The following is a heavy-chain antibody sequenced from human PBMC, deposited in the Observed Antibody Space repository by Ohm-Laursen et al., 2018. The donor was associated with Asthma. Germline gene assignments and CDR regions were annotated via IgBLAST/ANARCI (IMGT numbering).Heavy chain of an antibody. Sequence: SLRLSCAASGFTFGDCGMHWVRQAPGKGLEWVTVISYDGGNKYYADSVEGRFTISRDNSKNTLYLQMNSLRAEDTAVYYCAREGSTGGYYYYGMDVWGQGTTVTVSS. J-gene: IGHJ6*02. CDR2: ISYDGGNK. V-gene: IGHV3-30*03. CDR1: GFTFGDCG. D-gene: IGHD1-1*01. CDR3: AREGSTGGYYYYGMDV.